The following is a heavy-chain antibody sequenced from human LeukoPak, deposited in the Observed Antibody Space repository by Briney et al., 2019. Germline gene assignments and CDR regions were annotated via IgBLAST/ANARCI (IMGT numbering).Heavy chain of an antibody. CDR3: ANVDGGLNAHSLGYGMDV. Sequence: PGGSLRLSCAASGFTFSRYWMHWVRQAPGKGLVWVSCIKSDGSSTSTADSAKGRFTISRDNAKNTLYLQMNSLRAEDTAVYYCANVDGGLNAHSLGYGMDVWGQGTTVTVSS. V-gene: IGHV3-74*01. J-gene: IGHJ6*02. D-gene: IGHD3-10*01. CDR2: IKSDGSST. CDR1: GFTFSRYW.